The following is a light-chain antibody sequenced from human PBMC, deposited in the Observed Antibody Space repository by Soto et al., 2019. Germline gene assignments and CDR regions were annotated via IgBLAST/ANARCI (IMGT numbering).Light chain of an antibody. Sequence: DLQMTQSPSSLSASVGDRVTITCRASQGISNYLAWYQQKPGKVPKLLIYGASTLQSGVPSRFSGSGAGTDFTLTSSSLQPEDVSTYYCQKYNSAPWTFGQGTKVEIK. CDR3: QKYNSAPWT. CDR2: GAS. CDR1: QGISNY. V-gene: IGKV1-27*01. J-gene: IGKJ1*01.